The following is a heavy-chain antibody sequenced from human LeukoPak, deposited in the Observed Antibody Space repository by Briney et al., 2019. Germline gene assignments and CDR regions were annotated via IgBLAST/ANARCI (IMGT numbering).Heavy chain of an antibody. CDR1: GFTFSSYS. Sequence: GGSLRLSCAASGFTFSSYSMNWVRQAPGKGLEWVSSISSSSSYIYYADSVKGRFTISRDNAKNSLYLQMNSLRAEDTAVYYCAREGRYYDSSGYYGHFDYWGQGTLVTISS. J-gene: IGHJ4*02. V-gene: IGHV3-21*01. CDR2: ISSSSSYI. D-gene: IGHD3-22*01. CDR3: AREGRYYDSSGYYGHFDY.